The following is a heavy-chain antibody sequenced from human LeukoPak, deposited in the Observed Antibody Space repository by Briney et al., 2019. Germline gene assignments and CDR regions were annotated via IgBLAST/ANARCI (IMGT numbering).Heavy chain of an antibody. CDR2: ISGSGGST. CDR3: AKDADSSGYPRPFDY. J-gene: IGHJ4*02. D-gene: IGHD3-22*01. CDR1: GFTFSSYA. Sequence: PGGSLRLSCAASGFTFSSYALRWVRQAPGKGLEWVPAISGSGGSTYYADSVKGRFTISRDNSKNTLYLQMNSLRAEDTAVYYCAKDADSSGYPRPFDYWGQGTLVTVSS. V-gene: IGHV3-23*01.